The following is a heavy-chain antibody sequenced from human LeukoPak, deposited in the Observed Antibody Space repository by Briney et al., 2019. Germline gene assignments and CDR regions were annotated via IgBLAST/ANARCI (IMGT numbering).Heavy chain of an antibody. J-gene: IGHJ4*02. Sequence: PGGSLRLSCAASEFTFSAYAMTWVRQAPGKGLEWVSTISGSGVSPYYADFVKGRFTISRDNPKNTLYLQMNSLTAEDTAVYYCAKAAERDLLLPYYFDFWGLGTLVTVSS. V-gene: IGHV3-23*01. D-gene: IGHD1-26*01. CDR3: AKAAERDLLLPYYFDF. CDR2: ISGSGVSP. CDR1: EFTFSAYA.